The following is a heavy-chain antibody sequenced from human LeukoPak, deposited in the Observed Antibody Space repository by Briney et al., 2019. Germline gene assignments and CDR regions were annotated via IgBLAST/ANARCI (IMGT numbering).Heavy chain of an antibody. J-gene: IGHJ3*02. CDR1: GFTFSSYS. D-gene: IGHD6-13*01. CDR2: ISSSSYI. CDR3: ARGRLYSSSWYTENAFDI. V-gene: IGHV3-21*01. Sequence: PGGSLRLSCAASGFTFSSYSMNWVRRASRKGREWVASISSSSYIYYPDSVKGRFTISRYNAKNSLYLQMIRLRAAHTAVSYCARGRLYSSSWYTENAFDIWGQGTMVTVSS.